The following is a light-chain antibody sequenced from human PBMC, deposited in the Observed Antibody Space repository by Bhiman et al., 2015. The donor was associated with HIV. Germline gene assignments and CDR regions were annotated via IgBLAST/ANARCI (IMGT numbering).Light chain of an antibody. J-gene: IGLJ1*01. CDR3: QSYDSSLSHV. CDR2: DNN. Sequence: QSVLTQPPSVSGAPGQRVTISCTGNSSNIGAGYDVHWYQQLPGTAPKLLIYDNNNRPSGVPDRFSGSKSGTSASLAITGLQAEDESDYYCQSYDSSLSHVFGTATRVTVL. CDR1: SSNIGAGYD. V-gene: IGLV1-40*01.